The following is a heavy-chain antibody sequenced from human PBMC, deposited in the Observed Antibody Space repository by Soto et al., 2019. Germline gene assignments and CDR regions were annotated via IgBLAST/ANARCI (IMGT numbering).Heavy chain of an antibody. V-gene: IGHV4-39*01. Sequence: QLQLQESGPGLVKPSETLSLTCTVSGGSISSSSYYWGWIRQPPGKGLEWIGIIYYSGSTYYNPSLKSRVTISVDTSKNQFSLKQSSVTAADTAVYYCARRGSSSWYGYWGQGTLVTVSS. CDR2: IYYSGST. J-gene: IGHJ4*02. CDR1: GGSISSSSYY. D-gene: IGHD6-13*01. CDR3: ARRGSSSWYGY.